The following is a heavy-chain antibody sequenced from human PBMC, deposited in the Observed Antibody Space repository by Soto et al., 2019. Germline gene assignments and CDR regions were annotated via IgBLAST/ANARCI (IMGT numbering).Heavy chain of an antibody. J-gene: IGHJ3*02. CDR3: ARESFSDYVYAFDI. V-gene: IGHV3-66*01. D-gene: IGHD3-16*01. Sequence: EVQLVESGGGLVQPGGSLRLSCAASGFTVSSNYMNWVRQAPGKGLEWVSVIYSGGGTYYADSVKGRFTISRDNSKNKLYLQMNSLSTVDTAVYYCARESFSDYVYAFDIWGQGTMVTVSS. CDR2: IYSGGGT. CDR1: GFTVSSNY.